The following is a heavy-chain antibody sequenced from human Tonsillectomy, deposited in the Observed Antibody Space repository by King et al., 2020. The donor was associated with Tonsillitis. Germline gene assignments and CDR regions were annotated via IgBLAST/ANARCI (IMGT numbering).Heavy chain of an antibody. CDR2: VSGSGGST. J-gene: IGHJ3*01. D-gene: IGHD3-3*01. CDR3: ANLYYDFWRGYTDDAFDF. V-gene: IGHV3-23*04. Sequence: QLVQSGGGLVQPGGSLRLSCAASGFTFSSYAMNWVRQAPGKGLEWVSGVSGSGGSTYYTDSVKGRFTISRDNSKNTLYLQMNSLRAEDSAVYYCANLYYDFWRGYTDDAFDFWGQGTMVTVSA. CDR1: GFTFSSYA.